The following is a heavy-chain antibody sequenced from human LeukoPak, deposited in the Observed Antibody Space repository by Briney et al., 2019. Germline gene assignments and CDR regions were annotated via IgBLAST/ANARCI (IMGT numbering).Heavy chain of an antibody. CDR3: ASQLGGTTFH. Sequence: SQTLSLTCTVSGGSISSGGYYWTWIRQLPGKGLEWIGYIYYSGSTYYNPSLKSRVSISLDTSKNQFSLRLNSVTAAETAVYYCASQLGGTTFHWGQGTLVTVSS. CDR1: GGSISSGGYY. D-gene: IGHD1/OR15-1a*01. CDR2: IYYSGST. V-gene: IGHV4-31*03. J-gene: IGHJ4*02.